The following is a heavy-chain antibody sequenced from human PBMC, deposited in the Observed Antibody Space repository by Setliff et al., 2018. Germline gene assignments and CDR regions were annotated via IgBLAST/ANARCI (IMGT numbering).Heavy chain of an antibody. J-gene: IGHJ4*02. CDR1: GYTFTLYA. CDR2: MNIDNGKT. V-gene: IGHV1-3*03. CDR3: ARGYCECIGCPAPLYYFDS. D-gene: IGHD2-21*01. Sequence: ASVKVSCKASGYTFTLYALHWVRQAPGQGLEWMGWMNIDNGKTEYAQEFQDRVTFTRDTSADTAYMELTRLRSDDMSVYYCARGYCECIGCPAPLYYFDSWGQGTLGT.